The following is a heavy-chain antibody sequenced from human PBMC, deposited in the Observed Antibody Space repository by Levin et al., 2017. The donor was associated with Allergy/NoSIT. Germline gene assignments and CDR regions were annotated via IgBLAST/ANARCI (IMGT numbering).Heavy chain of an antibody. D-gene: IGHD3-9*01. CDR2: ISYDGSNK. V-gene: IGHV3-30*18. Sequence: GGSLRLSCAASGFTFSSYGMHWVRQAPGKGLEWVAVISYDGSNKYYADSVKGRFTISRDNSKNTLYLQMNSLRAEDTAVYYCAKDRPILTEDYYYYYGMDVWGQGTTVTVSS. CDR3: AKDRPILTEDYYYYYGMDV. J-gene: IGHJ6*02. CDR1: GFTFSSYG.